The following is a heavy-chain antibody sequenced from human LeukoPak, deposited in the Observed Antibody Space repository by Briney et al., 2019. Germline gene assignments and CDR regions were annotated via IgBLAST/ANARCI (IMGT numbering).Heavy chain of an antibody. CDR2: IGGGGAHI. CDR1: GLTFSNED. D-gene: IGHD2-8*01. CDR3: AKDAIGGNGVYDAFVI. V-gene: IGHV3-23*01. Sequence: PRLPWSDRGLTFSNEDIDGLRQIQKKRLEWVSHIGGGGAHISYSDSVSGRFTISRDDSKATLYLQMNSLRAEDTAVYFCAKDAIGGNGVYDAFVIWGQGTVVTVSS. J-gene: IGHJ3*02.